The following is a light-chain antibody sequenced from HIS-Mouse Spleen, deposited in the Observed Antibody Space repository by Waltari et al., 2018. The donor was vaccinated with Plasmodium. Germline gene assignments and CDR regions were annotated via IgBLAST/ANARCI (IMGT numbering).Light chain of an antibody. CDR3: QQYGSSPPWT. J-gene: IGKJ1*01. V-gene: IGKV1-5*03. CDR1: QSISSW. Sequence: IQMTQSPSTLSASVGDRVTITCRASQSISSWLAWYQQKPGKAPKLLIYKASSLESGVPSRFSGSGSGTEFTLTISSLQPDDFAVYYCQQYGSSPPWTFGQGTKVEIK. CDR2: KAS.